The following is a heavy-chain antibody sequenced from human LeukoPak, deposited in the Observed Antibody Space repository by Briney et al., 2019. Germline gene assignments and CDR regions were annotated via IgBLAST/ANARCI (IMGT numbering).Heavy chain of an antibody. Sequence: PGGSLRLSCAASGFTFSDYPMTWVGQPPGRGLQGVSCISGSGSRTYYADSVKGRFTISRDNSKNTFYLQMSSLRAEDTAVYYCAKDLHFWSAIDYWGQGILVTVSS. D-gene: IGHD3-3*02. CDR1: GFTFSDYP. V-gene: IGHV3-23*01. J-gene: IGHJ4*02. CDR3: AKDLHFWSAIDY. CDR2: ISGSGSRT.